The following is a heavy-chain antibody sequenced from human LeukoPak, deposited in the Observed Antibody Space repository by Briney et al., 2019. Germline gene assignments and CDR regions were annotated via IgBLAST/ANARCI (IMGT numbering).Heavy chain of an antibody. Sequence: PSETLSLTCTVSGGSISSSSYYWGWIRQPPGKGLEWIGSIYYSGSTYYNPSLKSRVTISVDTSKNQFSLKLSSVTAADTAVYYCARDPERFGELSGSWLDYWGQGTLVTVSS. CDR2: IYYSGST. V-gene: IGHV4-39*07. CDR3: ARDPERFGELSGSWLDY. J-gene: IGHJ4*02. CDR1: GGSISSSSYY. D-gene: IGHD3-10*01.